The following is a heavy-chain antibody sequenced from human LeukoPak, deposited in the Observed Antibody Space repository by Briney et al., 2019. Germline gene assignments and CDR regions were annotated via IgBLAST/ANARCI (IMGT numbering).Heavy chain of an antibody. J-gene: IGHJ4*02. CDR2: IYSGGST. V-gene: IGHV3-53*04. Sequence: GGSLRLSCAASGFTVSGNYMSWVCQAPGKGLEWVSVIYSGGSTYYADSVKGRFTISRHNSKNSLYLQMNSLRAEDTAVYYCARGDGYNYGYYFDYWGQGTLVTVSS. CDR3: ARGDGYNYGYYFDY. D-gene: IGHD5-24*01. CDR1: GFTVSGNY.